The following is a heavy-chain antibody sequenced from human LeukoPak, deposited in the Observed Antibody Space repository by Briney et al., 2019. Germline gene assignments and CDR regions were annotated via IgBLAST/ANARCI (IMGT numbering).Heavy chain of an antibody. D-gene: IGHD2-2*02. Sequence: PSQTLSLTCTVSGGSISSGGYYWSWIRQPPGKGLEWIGEINHSGSTNYNPSLKSRVTISVDTSKNQFSLKLSSVTAADTAVYYCARFNRIGVVVPAAIGYYFDYWGQGTLVTVSS. J-gene: IGHJ4*02. CDR2: INHSGST. V-gene: IGHV4-30-2*01. CDR3: ARFNRIGVVVPAAIGYYFDY. CDR1: GGSISSGGYY.